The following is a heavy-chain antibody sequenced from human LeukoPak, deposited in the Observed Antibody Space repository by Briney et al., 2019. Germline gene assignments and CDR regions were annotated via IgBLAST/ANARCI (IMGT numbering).Heavy chain of an antibody. CDR3: ARGVVTYYYGSGSYRFDP. CDR2: IYYSGST. D-gene: IGHD3-10*01. J-gene: IGHJ5*02. CDR1: GGSVSSGSYY. V-gene: IGHV4-61*01. Sequence: SETLSLTCTVSGGSVSSGSYYWSWIRQPPGKGLEGIGYIYYSGSTNYNPSLKSRVTISVDTSKNQFSLKLSSVTAADTAVYYCARGVVTYYYGSGSYRFDPWGQGTLVTVSS.